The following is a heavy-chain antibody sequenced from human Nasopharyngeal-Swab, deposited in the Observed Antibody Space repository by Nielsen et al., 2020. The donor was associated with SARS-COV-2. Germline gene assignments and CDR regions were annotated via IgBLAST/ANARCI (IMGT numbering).Heavy chain of an antibody. V-gene: IGHV3-30*04. CDR3: ARGFGGSYWGYDY. CDR2: ISYDGSNK. Sequence: WIRQPPGKGLEWVAVISYDGSNKYYADSVKGRFTISRDNSKNTLYLQMNSLRAEDTAVYYCARGFGGSYWGYDYWGQGTLVPFSS. J-gene: IGHJ4*02. D-gene: IGHD1-26*01.